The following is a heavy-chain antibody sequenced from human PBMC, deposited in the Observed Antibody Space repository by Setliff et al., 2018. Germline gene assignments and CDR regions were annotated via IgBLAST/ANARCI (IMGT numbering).Heavy chain of an antibody. CDR1: GFTFSAST. CDR2: ISGSSSNFI. J-gene: IGHJ4*02. CDR3: ARGSSHFIRVLDS. Sequence: LRLSCAASGFTFSASTMNWVRQAPGKGLEWVSSISGSSSNFIYYADSVKGRFTISRDNAKNSLFLQMDNLRAEDTAQYFCARGSSHFIRVLDSWGQGTLVTVSS. D-gene: IGHD3-10*01. V-gene: IGHV3-21*01.